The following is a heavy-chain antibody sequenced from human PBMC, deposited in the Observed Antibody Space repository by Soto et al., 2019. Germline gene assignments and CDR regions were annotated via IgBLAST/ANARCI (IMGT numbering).Heavy chain of an antibody. V-gene: IGHV1-46*01. CDR2: INPSGGST. Sequence: GASVKVSCRASGYTFTSYYMHWVRQAPGQGLEWMGIINPSGGSTSYAQKFQGRVTMTRDTSTSTVYMELSSLRSEDTAVYYCARRENGYYYDSSGSDAFDIWGQGTMVTVSS. D-gene: IGHD3-22*01. CDR3: ARRENGYYYDSSGSDAFDI. CDR1: GYTFTSYY. J-gene: IGHJ3*02.